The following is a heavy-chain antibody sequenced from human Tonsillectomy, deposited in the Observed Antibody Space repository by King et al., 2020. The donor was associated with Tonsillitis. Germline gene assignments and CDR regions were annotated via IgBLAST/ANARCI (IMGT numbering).Heavy chain of an antibody. V-gene: IGHV3-23*04. Sequence: VQLVESGGGLVQPGGSLRLSCAASGFTFSNYAMSWVRQAPGKGLDWVSGISGSGGSTYYADSVKGRFTISRDNSKNTLYLQMNSLRAEDTAVYYCAKSLAGISGWFDPWGQGTLVIVSS. CDR3: AKSLAGISGWFDP. D-gene: IGHD3-10*01. J-gene: IGHJ5*02. CDR2: ISGSGGST. CDR1: GFTFSNYA.